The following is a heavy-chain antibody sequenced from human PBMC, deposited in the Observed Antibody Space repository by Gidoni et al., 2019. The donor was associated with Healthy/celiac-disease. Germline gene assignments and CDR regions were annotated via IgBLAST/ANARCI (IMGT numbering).Heavy chain of an antibody. CDR3: ARDRRGYSYAD. V-gene: IGHV4-59*01. D-gene: IGHD5-18*01. Sequence: QVQLQESGPGLVKPSETLSLTCPVSGGSISSYYWSWIRQPPGKGLEWIGSIYYSGSTNYNPSLKSRVTISVDTYKNQFSLKLSSVTAADTAVYYCARDRRGYSYADWGQGTLVTVSS. J-gene: IGHJ4*02. CDR1: GGSISSYY. CDR2: IYYSGST.